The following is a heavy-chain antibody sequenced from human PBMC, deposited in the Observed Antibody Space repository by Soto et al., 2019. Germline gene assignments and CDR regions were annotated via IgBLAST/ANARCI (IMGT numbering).Heavy chain of an antibody. J-gene: IGHJ5*02. CDR3: ARVVPGAEAWFGP. CDR1: GYTFSNYG. Sequence: ASVKVSCKTSGYTFSNYGITWVRQAPGQPLEWLGWISLYSDGTNYAQKFQGGVSMTTDTSTTTAYMELRSLRSDDTAVYYCARVVPGAEAWFGPWGQGTLVTVSS. V-gene: IGHV1-18*01. D-gene: IGHD2-2*01. CDR2: ISLYSDGT.